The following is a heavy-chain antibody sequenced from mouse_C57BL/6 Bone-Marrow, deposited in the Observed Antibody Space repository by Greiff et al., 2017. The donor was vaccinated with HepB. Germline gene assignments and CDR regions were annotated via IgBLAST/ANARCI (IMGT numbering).Heavy chain of an antibody. CDR1: GYTFTDYY. V-gene: IGHV1-26*01. CDR3: ARGPLGLYGNYFYYAMDY. CDR2: INPNNGGT. Sequence: EVQLQQSGPELVKPGASVKISCKASGYTFTDYYMNWVKQSHGKSLEWIGDINPNNGGTSYNQKFKGKATLTVDKSSSTAYMELRSLTSEDSAVYYCARGPLGLYGNYFYYAMDYWGQGTSVTVSS. J-gene: IGHJ4*01. D-gene: IGHD2-1*01.